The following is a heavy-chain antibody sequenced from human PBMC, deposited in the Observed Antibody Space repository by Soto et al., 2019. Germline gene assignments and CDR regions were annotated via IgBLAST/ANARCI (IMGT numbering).Heavy chain of an antibody. Sequence: KFQGRVTITRDTSASTAYMELSSLRSEDTAVYYCARSQRIALRYFDWPDAFDIWGQGTMVTVSS. J-gene: IGHJ3*02. D-gene: IGHD3-9*01. CDR3: ARSQRIALRYFDWPDAFDI. V-gene: IGHV1-3*01.